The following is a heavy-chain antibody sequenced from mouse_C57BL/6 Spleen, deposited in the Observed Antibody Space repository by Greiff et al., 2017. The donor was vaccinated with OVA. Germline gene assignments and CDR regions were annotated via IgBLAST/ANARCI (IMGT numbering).Heavy chain of an antibody. CDR2: ISNLAYSI. CDR3: ARHGRGYGNYWYFDV. CDR1: GFTFSDYG. J-gene: IGHJ1*03. D-gene: IGHD2-10*02. V-gene: IGHV5-15*01. Sequence: EVKLVESGGGLVQPGGSLKLSCATSGFTFSDYGMAWVRQAPRKGPEWVAFISNLAYSIYYADTVTGRFTISRENAKNTLYLEMSSLRSEDTAMYYCARHGRGYGNYWYFDVWGTGTTVTVSS.